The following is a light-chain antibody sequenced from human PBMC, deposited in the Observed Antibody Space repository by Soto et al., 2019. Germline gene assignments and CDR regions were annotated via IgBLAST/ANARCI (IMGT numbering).Light chain of an antibody. CDR1: QSVSNN. J-gene: IGKJ1*01. CDR2: GAS. V-gene: IGKV3-20*01. CDR3: QQHGDAPIT. Sequence: EIGLSHSPGNLSLSTGKRATLSSRASQSVSNNLVWYQQRPGQPPRLLIYGASSRATGIPDRFSGSGSGTDFSLTISRLEPEDFAVYYCQQHGDAPITFGQGTKVDNK.